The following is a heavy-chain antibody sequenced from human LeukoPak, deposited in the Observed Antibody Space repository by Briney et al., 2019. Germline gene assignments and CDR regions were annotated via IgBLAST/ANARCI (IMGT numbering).Heavy chain of an antibody. CDR1: GFTFTSYA. CDR2: ISYDASNK. D-gene: IGHD4-17*01. J-gene: IGHJ3*02. CDR3: ARSDYGDYYGAFDI. V-gene: IGHV3-30*04. Sequence: GGSLRLSCTASGFTFTSYAMHWVRQAPGKGLEWVAVISYDASNKYYADSVKGRFTISRDNSKNTLYLQMNSLRVEDTAVYYCARSDYGDYYGAFDIWGQGTMVTVSS.